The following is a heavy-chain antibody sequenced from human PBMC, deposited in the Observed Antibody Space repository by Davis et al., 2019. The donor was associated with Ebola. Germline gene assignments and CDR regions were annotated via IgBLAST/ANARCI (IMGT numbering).Heavy chain of an antibody. D-gene: IGHD3-22*01. CDR3: ASRSGYRSGIDY. Sequence: HTSETLSLTCAASGFTFSSYWMHWVRQAPGKGLVWVSRINSDGSSTGYADSVEGRFTISRDNAKNTLYLQMNSLRDEDTAVYYCASRSGYRSGIDYWGQGTLVTVSS. CDR2: INSDGSST. J-gene: IGHJ4*02. CDR1: GFTFSSYW. V-gene: IGHV3-74*01.